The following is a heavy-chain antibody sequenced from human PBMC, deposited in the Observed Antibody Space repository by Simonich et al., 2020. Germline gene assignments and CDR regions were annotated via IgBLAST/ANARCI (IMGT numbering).Heavy chain of an antibody. J-gene: IGHJ6*02. CDR1: GFTFSSYS. Sequence: EVQLVESGGGLFKPGGSLRLSCAASGFTFSSYSMNWVRQAPGKGLEWVSSISSSSSYIYDADSVKGRFTISRDNAKNSLLLQMNSLRAEDTAVYYCAGGVYCSSTSCSTYYYYGMDVWGQGTTVTVSS. V-gene: IGHV3-21*01. D-gene: IGHD2-2*01. CDR3: AGGVYCSSTSCSTYYYYGMDV. CDR2: ISSSSSYI.